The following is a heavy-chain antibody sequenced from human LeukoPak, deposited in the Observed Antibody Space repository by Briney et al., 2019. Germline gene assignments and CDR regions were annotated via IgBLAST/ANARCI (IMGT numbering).Heavy chain of an antibody. Sequence: ASVKVSCKASGYSFTNYYMHWVRQAPGQGLEWMGIISSSGGSTTYAQKFQGRVTMTRDMSTSTIYMELSSLRSEDTAVYYCARGPSITMVRGGQWYYYMDVWGKGTTVTISS. CDR1: GYSFTNYY. CDR2: ISSSGGST. V-gene: IGHV1-46*01. J-gene: IGHJ6*03. CDR3: ARGPSITMVRGGQWYYYMDV. D-gene: IGHD3-10*01.